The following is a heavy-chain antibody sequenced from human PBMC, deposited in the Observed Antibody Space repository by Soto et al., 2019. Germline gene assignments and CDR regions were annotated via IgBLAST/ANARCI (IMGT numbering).Heavy chain of an antibody. CDR2: ISGGGGSTI. CDR1: GFTFSDYY. V-gene: IGHV3-11*01. D-gene: IGHD3-22*01. J-gene: IGHJ4*02. Sequence: GGSLRLSCVASGFTFSDYYISWMRQAPGKGLEWVSYISGGGGSTIYYTDSVKGRFTISRDNTGNSLYLQMNTLRPEDTAVYYCARMRGYYDSSGYDYWGQGIQVTVS. CDR3: ARMRGYYDSSGYDY.